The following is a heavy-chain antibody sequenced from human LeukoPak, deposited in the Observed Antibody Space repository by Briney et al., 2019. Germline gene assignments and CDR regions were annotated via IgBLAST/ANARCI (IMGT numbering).Heavy chain of an antibody. CDR3: ARGPEDSSGYYSGDD. D-gene: IGHD3-22*01. V-gene: IGHV1-46*01. CDR2: INPSGGST. J-gene: IGHJ4*02. CDR1: GYTFTSYY. Sequence: ASAKVSCKASGYTFTSYYMHWVRQAPGQGLGWMGIINPSGGSTSYAQKFQGRVTMTRDTSTSTVYMELSSLRSEDTAVYYCARGPEDSSGYYSGDDWGQGTLVTVSS.